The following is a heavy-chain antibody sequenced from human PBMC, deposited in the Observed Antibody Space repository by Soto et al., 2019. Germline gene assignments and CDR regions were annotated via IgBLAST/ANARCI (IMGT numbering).Heavy chain of an antibody. CDR2: IYYSGST. V-gene: IGHV4-39*01. Sequence: QLQLQESGPGLVKPSETLSLTCTVSGGSISSSSYYWGWIRQPPGKGLEWIGSIYYSGSTYYNPSLKSRVTISLDTSKNQFSLKLSAVTAADTAWYYCASWDLEWLLVFDYWGQGTLVTVSS. D-gene: IGHD3-3*01. J-gene: IGHJ4*02. CDR3: ASWDLEWLLVFDY. CDR1: GGSISSSSYY.